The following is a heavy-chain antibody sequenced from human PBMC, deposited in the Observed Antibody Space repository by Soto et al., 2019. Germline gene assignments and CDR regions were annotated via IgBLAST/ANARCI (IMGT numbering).Heavy chain of an antibody. CDR2: MNPNSGGT. J-gene: IGHJ6*03. V-gene: IGHV1-2*02. CDR1: GYRFSDYY. Sequence: QVQLVQSGAEVKKPGASVTVSSKASGYRFSDYYLHWVRQAPGQGPEWMGWMNPNSGGTKYAQKFKGRVTMTRDTSVRTAFMELNWLKSDDTAVYYCARESGGSTATLDYYYFYMDVWGIGTTVPVSS. D-gene: IGHD1-26*01. CDR3: ARESGGSTATLDYYYFYMDV.